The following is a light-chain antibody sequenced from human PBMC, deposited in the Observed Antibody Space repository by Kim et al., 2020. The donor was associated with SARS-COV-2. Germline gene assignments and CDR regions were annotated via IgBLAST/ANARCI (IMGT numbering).Light chain of an antibody. Sequence: WSPGERASLSCRASQIVSSNYLAWYQQQPGQAPRLLIYDVSSRAAGIPDRFSGSGSGTDFTLTISTLEPEDFAVYCCQQYGNSPPTFGQGTKLEI. CDR1: QIVSSNY. CDR3: QQYGNSPPT. J-gene: IGKJ2*01. V-gene: IGKV3-20*01. CDR2: DVS.